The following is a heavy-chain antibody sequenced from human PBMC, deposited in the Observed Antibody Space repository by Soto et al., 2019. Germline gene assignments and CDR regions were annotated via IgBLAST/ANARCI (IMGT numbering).Heavy chain of an antibody. D-gene: IGHD1-26*01. Sequence: EVQLVESGGGLVQPGGSLRLSCAASGFTVNSNYMSWVRQAPGKGLEWVSVIYSGGSTYYADSVKGRFTISRDNSKNTLYLQMNSLRAEDTAVYYCARDVRSGSCFHYYGMDVWGQGTTVTVSS. J-gene: IGHJ6*02. CDR2: IYSGGST. CDR1: GFTVNSNY. CDR3: ARDVRSGSCFHYYGMDV. V-gene: IGHV3-66*01.